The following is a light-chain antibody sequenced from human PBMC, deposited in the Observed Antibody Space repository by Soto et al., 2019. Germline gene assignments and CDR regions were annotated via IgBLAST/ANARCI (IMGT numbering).Light chain of an antibody. CDR1: QSVSSSY. CDR3: QQYGSSPWT. V-gene: IGKV3-20*01. J-gene: IGKJ1*01. Sequence: EIVLTQSPGTLSLSPGERATLSCRASQSVSSSYLAWYQQKPGQAPRPLIYGASSRAIGIPDRFSGSGSGIDCTLTISRLEPEDFAVYYCQQYGSSPWTFGQGTKVEIK. CDR2: GAS.